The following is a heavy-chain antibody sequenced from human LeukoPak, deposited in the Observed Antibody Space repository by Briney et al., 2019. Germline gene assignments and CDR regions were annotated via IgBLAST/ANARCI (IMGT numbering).Heavy chain of an antibody. CDR1: GFTFSSYA. D-gene: IGHD3-10*01. CDR3: ATYGSGNYYYYGMDV. J-gene: IGHJ6*02. V-gene: IGHV3-23*01. CDR2: ISGSGDNT. Sequence: GGSLRLSCAASGFTFSSYAMSWVRQAPGKGLEWVSGISGSGDNTYYADSVKGRFTISRDNSKNTLYLQMNSLRAEDTAVYYCATYGSGNYYYYGMDVWGQGTTVTVSS.